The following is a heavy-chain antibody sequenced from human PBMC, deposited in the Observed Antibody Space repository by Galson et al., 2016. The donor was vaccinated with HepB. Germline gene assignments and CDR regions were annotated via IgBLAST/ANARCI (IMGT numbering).Heavy chain of an antibody. CDR1: GYIFATYD. Sequence: SVKVSCKASGYIFATYDMHWVRQSPGQRPEWMGWISAGSGNTKYSQNFQDRVNITRDTSERTHYMELSSMTSEDTAVYYCARDLIGNLDVWGQGTTVTVSS. V-gene: IGHV1-3*01. J-gene: IGHJ6*02. CDR3: ARDLIGNLDV. D-gene: IGHD3-16*02. CDR2: ISAGSGNT.